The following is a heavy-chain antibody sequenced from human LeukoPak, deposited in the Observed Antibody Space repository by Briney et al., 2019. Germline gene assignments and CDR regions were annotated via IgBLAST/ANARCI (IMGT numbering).Heavy chain of an antibody. CDR2: IRYDGSNK. Sequence: GGSLRLSCAPSGFTFSSYGMHWVRQAPGKGLEWVAFIRYDGSNKYYADSVKGRFTISRDNSKNTLYLQMNSLRAEDTAVYYCAKEYCSGGSCSDYWGQGTLVTVSS. V-gene: IGHV3-30*02. CDR1: GFTFSSYG. J-gene: IGHJ4*02. CDR3: AKEYCSGGSCSDY. D-gene: IGHD2-15*01.